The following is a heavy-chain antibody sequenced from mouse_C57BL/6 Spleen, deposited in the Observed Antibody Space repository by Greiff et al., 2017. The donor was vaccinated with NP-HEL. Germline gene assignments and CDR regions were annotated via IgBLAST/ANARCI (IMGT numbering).Heavy chain of an antibody. CDR1: GYTFTSYW. D-gene: IGHD1-1*01. CDR2: IDPSDSYT. CDR3: ARYGYYGSLYFDV. Sequence: QVQLQQPGAELVKPGASVKLSCKASGYTFTSYWMQWVKQRPGQGLEWIGEIDPSDSYTNYNQKFKGKPTLTVDTSSSTAYMQLSSLTSEDSAVYYCARYGYYGSLYFDVWGTGTTVTVSS. J-gene: IGHJ1*03. V-gene: IGHV1-50*01.